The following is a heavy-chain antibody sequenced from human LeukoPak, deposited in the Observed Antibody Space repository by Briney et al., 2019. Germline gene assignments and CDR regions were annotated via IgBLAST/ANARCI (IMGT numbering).Heavy chain of an antibody. CDR1: GFTFSSYS. CDR3: ATLAHIVVVPAATYNWFDP. CDR2: ISSSSSNI. V-gene: IGHV3-21*01. Sequence: GGSLRLSCAASGFTFSSYSMNWVRQAPGKGLEWVSSISSSSSNIYYADSVKGRFTISRDNAKNSLYLQMNSLRAEDTAVYYCATLAHIVVVPAATYNWFDPWGQGTLVTVSS. D-gene: IGHD2-2*01. J-gene: IGHJ5*02.